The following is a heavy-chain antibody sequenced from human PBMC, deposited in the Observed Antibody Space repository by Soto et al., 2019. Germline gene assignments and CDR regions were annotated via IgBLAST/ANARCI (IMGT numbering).Heavy chain of an antibody. D-gene: IGHD2-15*01. CDR2: INPRGGST. Sequence: ASVKVSCKASGYTLNTYYMPWVRQAPGQGPEWMGIINPRGGSTTYAQNFQDRVTMTRDTSSSTVYMELSSLRSEDTAVYYCARGGGFSPYYYNLDVWGQGTTVTVS. CDR3: ARGGGFSPYYYNLDV. J-gene: IGHJ6*02. V-gene: IGHV1-46*02. CDR1: GYTLNTYY.